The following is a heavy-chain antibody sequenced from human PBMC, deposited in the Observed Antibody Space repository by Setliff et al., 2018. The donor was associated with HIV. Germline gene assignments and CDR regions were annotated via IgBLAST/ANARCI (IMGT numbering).Heavy chain of an antibody. D-gene: IGHD2-2*01. J-gene: IGHJ4*02. CDR2: IYTSGST. CDR1: GGSISSGSYY. CDR3: ARSYCSSTSCSYYFDY. V-gene: IGHV4-61*02. Sequence: SETLSLTCTVSGGSISSGSYYWSWIRQPAGKGLEWIGRIYTSGSTNYNPSLKSRVTMSVDTSNNQFSLKLSSVTAADTAVYHCARSYCSSTSCSYYFDYWGQGTLVTVSS.